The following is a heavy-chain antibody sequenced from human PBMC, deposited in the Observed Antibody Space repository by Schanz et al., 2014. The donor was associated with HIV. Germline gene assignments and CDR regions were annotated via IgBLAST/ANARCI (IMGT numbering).Heavy chain of an antibody. CDR2: LSGGNDDT. J-gene: IGHJ4*02. V-gene: IGHV3-23*04. D-gene: IGHD2-2*01. Sequence: EVHLVESGGGMVQPGGSLRLSCAASGFTFSDFWMTWVRQAPGKGPEWVSALSGGNDDTFYADYADSVKGRFTISRDNAKKTLFLQMDSLRAEDTALYFCAKSTWVDNCGQGTLVTVSS. CDR1: GFTFSDFW. CDR3: AKSTWVDN.